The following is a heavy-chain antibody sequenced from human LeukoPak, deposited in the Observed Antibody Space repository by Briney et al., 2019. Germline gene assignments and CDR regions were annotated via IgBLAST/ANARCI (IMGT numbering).Heavy chain of an antibody. V-gene: IGHV3-23*01. J-gene: IGHJ4*02. CDR1: GFTYSSYA. Sequence: GGSLRLSCAASGFTYSSYALTWVRQAPGEGLYWVSLISGSGGRTYYADSVKGRFTISRDNSKNTLSLQMNGLRAEDTAIYYCVKGKSIDDDYGRDDWGQGTLVTVSS. CDR2: ISGSGGRT. D-gene: IGHD4-17*01. CDR3: VKGKSIDDDYGRDD.